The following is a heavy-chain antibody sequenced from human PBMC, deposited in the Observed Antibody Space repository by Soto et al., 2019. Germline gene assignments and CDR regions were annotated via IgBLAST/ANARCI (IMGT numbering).Heavy chain of an antibody. V-gene: IGHV1-58*01. J-gene: IGHJ3*02. Sequence: QMQLVQSGPEVKKPGTSVRVSWKASGFTFGNSAVHWVRQARGKRLEWMGWILVARGGTYYADNFEERVTIARDMSTSTAYMELSSLRSEDTAVYFCAAAVTMIYNMAPYAFEMWGQGTLVTVSS. CDR3: AAAVTMIYNMAPYAFEM. CDR1: GFTFGNSA. D-gene: IGHD3-22*01. CDR2: ILVARGGT.